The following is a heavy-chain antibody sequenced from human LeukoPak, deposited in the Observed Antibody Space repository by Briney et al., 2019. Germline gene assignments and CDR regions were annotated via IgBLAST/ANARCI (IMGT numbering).Heavy chain of an antibody. V-gene: IGHV3-30-3*01. D-gene: IGHD3-22*01. CDR2: ISYDGSNK. Sequence: PGRSLRLSCAASGFTFSSYAMHWVRQAPGKGLEWVAVISYDGSNKYYADSVKGRFTISRDNSKNTLYLQMNSLRAEDTAVYYCAKEPTSLHYYDSSRYYLYYFDYWGQGTLVTVSS. CDR3: AKEPTSLHYYDSSRYYLYYFDY. CDR1: GFTFSSYA. J-gene: IGHJ4*02.